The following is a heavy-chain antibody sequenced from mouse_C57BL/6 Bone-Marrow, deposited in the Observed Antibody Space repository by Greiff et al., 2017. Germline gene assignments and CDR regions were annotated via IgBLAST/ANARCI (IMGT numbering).Heavy chain of an antibody. V-gene: IGHV5-17*01. CDR3: ANNYAMDY. CDR2: ISSGSSTI. J-gene: IGHJ4*01. Sequence: EVQRVESGGGLVKPGGSLKLSCAASGFTFSDYGMNWVRQAPEKGLEWVAYISSGSSTIYYADTVKGRFTISRDNAKNTLFLQMTSLRSEDTAMYYCANNYAMDYWGQGTSVTVSS. CDR1: GFTFSDYG.